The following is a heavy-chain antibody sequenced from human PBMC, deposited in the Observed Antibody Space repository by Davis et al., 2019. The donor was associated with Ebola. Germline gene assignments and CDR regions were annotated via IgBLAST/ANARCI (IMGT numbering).Heavy chain of an antibody. D-gene: IGHD6-13*01. CDR1: GYNFASYA. J-gene: IGHJ6*03. V-gene: IGHV1-3*01. Sequence: ASVKVSCKASGYNFASYAIHWVRQAPGQRPEWMGWIDCGSGNRKYSPKFQVRVTITRDPSATTAYMELGSLGSDDTAVYYCARNPPEAGYYYYYMDIWGTGTTVTVSS. CDR3: ARNPPEAGYYYYYMDI. CDR2: IDCGSGNR.